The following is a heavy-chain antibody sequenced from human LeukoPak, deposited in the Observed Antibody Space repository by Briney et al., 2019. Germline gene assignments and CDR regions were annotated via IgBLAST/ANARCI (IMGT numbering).Heavy chain of an antibody. V-gene: IGHV3-74*01. Sequence: RGSLRLSCAASRFTFSKYWMLWVRQAPGKGLESVSRINTDGTVTTYADSVKGRFTVSRDNADNTMFLQMNSVRDEDTAVYYCATKQWLAPPPDSWGQGTPVTVSS. D-gene: IGHD6-19*01. CDR1: RFTFSKYW. J-gene: IGHJ4*02. CDR3: ATKQWLAPPPDS. CDR2: INTDGTVT.